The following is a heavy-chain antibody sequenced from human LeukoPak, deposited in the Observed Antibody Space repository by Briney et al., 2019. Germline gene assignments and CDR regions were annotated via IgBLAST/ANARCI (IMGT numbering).Heavy chain of an antibody. CDR3: ARGLVGVSGAFDI. J-gene: IGHJ3*02. CDR2: ISNEGNKK. Sequence: GGGLRQSCEASGFTFSAYNLHGVRQAPGKGLEGVAVISNEGNKKYDADSVKGRFTVSRDNSKNPLYLQMNTLRAEATAVYYCARGLVGVSGAFDIWGQGTLVTVSS. V-gene: IGHV3-30*04. CDR1: GFTFSAYN. D-gene: IGHD1-26*01.